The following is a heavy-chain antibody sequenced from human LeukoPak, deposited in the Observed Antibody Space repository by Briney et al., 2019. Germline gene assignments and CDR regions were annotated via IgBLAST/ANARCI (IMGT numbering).Heavy chain of an antibody. Sequence: GGSLRLSCAASGFTFTDAWMSWVRLVPGKGLEWVGRIKSNTDGGTTDYAAPVKGRFTISRDDSKDTLYLQMTSLKTEDTALYFCTTETEAYDSWGQGTLVTVSS. CDR3: TTETEAYDS. D-gene: IGHD3-16*01. CDR1: GFTFTDAW. V-gene: IGHV3-15*01. CDR2: IKSNTDGGTT. J-gene: IGHJ4*02.